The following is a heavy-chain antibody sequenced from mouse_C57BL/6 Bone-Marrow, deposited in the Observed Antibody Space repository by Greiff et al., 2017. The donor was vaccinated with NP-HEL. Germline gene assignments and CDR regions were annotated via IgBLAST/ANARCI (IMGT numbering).Heavy chain of an antibody. D-gene: IGHD1-1*01. CDR1: GYSITSDY. CDR2: ISYSGST. CDR3: ARRITTVVATDWYFDV. Sequence: DVQLVESGPGLAKPSQTLSLPCSVTGYSITSDYWNWIRKFPGNKLEYMGYISYSGSTYYNPSLKSRISITRDTSKNQYYLQLNSVTTEDTATYYCARRITTVVATDWYFDVWGTGTTVTVSS. V-gene: IGHV3-8*01. J-gene: IGHJ1*03.